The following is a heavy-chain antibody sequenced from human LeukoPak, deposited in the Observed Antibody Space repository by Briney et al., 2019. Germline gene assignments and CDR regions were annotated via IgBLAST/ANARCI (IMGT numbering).Heavy chain of an antibody. CDR2: IYYSGST. D-gene: IGHD6-19*01. CDR3: ARVGSVAGTAPPGLLVDY. J-gene: IGHJ4*02. Sequence: SETLSLTCTVSGGSISSSSYYWGWIRQPPGKGLEWIGSIYYSGSTYYNPSLKSRVTISVDTSKNQFSLKLSSVTAADTAVYYCARVGSVAGTAPPGLLVDYWGQGTLVTVSS. V-gene: IGHV4-39*07. CDR1: GGSISSSSYY.